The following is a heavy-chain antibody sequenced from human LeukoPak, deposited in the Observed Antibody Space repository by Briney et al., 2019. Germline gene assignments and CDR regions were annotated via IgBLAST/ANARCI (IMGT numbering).Heavy chain of an antibody. J-gene: IGHJ6*02. CDR1: GGTFSSYA. V-gene: IGHV1-69*04. Sequence: GASVKVSCKASGGTFSSYAISWVRQAPGQGLEWMGRIIPILGIANYAQKFQGRVTITADKSTSTAYMELSSLRSEDTAVYYCARDEIRELLWSGELFSGSYYYYGMDVWGQGTTVTVSS. CDR2: IIPILGIA. CDR3: ARDEIRELLWSGELFSGSYYYYGMDV. D-gene: IGHD3-10*01.